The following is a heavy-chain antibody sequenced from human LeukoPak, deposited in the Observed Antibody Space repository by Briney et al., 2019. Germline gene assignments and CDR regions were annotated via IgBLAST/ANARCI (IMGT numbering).Heavy chain of an antibody. D-gene: IGHD3-10*01. V-gene: IGHV4-59*01. CDR1: GGSISSYY. CDR2: IYYSGST. J-gene: IGHJ6*03. Sequence: SETLSLTCTVSGGSISSYYWSWIRQPPGKGLEWIGYIYYSGSTNYNPSLKSRVTISVDTSKNQFSLKLSSVTAADTAVYYCARTTYYYGSGSYHPYYMDVWGKGTTVTISS. CDR3: ARTTYYYGSGSYHPYYMDV.